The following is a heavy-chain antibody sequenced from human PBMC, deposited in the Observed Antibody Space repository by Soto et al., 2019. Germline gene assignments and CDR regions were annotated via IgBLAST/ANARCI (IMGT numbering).Heavy chain of an antibody. V-gene: IGHV3-21*01. J-gene: IGHJ2*01. CDR2: ISSSSDYI. CDR3: ARSWRIVATTGPFWYFDL. Sequence: PGGSLRLSCVASGFTFISYSMNWVRQAPGKGLEWVSSISSSSDYIYYADSMKGRSTISRDNAKNSLYLQMNSLRAEDTAVYYCARSWRIVATTGPFWYFDLWGRGTLVTVFS. CDR1: GFTFISYS. D-gene: IGHD5-12*01.